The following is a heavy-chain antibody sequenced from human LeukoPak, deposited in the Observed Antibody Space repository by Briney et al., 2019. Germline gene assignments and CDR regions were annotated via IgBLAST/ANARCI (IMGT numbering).Heavy chain of an antibody. CDR3: ASWGEVIGAFDI. CDR2: INPNSGGT. V-gene: IGHV1-2*06. CDR1: GYTFTSHD. Sequence: GASVKVSCKASGYTFTSHDINWVRQAPGQGLEWMGRINPNSGGTNYAQKFQGRVTMTRDTSISTAYMELSRLRSDDTAVYYCASWGEVIGAFDIWGQGTMVTVSS. D-gene: IGHD3-16*01. J-gene: IGHJ3*02.